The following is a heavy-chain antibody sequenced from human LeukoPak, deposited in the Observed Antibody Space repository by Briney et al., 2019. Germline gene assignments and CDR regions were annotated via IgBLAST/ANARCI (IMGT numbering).Heavy chain of an antibody. CDR2: IYYSGST. J-gene: IGHJ3*02. Sequence: PSETLSLTCTVSGGSISSYYWSWIRQPPGKGLEWIGYIYYSGSTNYNPSLKSRVTISVDTSKNQFSLKLSSVTAADTAVYYCARGGSSPNDAFDIWGQGTMVTVSS. V-gene: IGHV4-59*01. CDR1: GGSISSYY. D-gene: IGHD6-6*01. CDR3: ARGGSSPNDAFDI.